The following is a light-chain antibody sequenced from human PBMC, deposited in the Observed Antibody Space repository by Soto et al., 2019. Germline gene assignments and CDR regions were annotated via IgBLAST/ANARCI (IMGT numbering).Light chain of an antibody. CDR2: DAS. J-gene: IGKJ5*01. CDR1: QDISNY. V-gene: IGKV1-33*01. CDR3: QQYDDLPH. Sequence: DVQMTQSPSSLSASVGDRVTITCQASQDISNYLNWYQVKPGKAPKLLIYDASNLETGVPSRFSGSGSGTHFTFTINSLQPEDIATYYCQQYDDLPHFGQGTRLEIK.